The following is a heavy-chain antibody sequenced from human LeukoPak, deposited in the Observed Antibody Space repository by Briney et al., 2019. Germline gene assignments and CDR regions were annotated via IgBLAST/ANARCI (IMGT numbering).Heavy chain of an antibody. CDR3: ATDKTTGTTLDY. D-gene: IGHD1-7*01. J-gene: IGHJ4*02. CDR2: INSNSGDT. V-gene: IGHV1-2*02. Sequence: ASVKVSCKTSGYMFTGYYIHWVRRAPGQGLEWMGWINSNSGDTKYAQKFQGRVTMARDTSITTVYMELSSLRSEDTAVYYCATDKTTGTTLDYWGQGTLVTVSS. CDR1: GYMFTGYY.